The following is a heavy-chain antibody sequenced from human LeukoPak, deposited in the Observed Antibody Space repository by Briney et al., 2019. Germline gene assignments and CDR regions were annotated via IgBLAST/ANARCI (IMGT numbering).Heavy chain of an antibody. D-gene: IGHD3-3*01. CDR3: TKATYKDFLSGRRGAFEF. CDR1: GGPFTGNY. V-gene: IGHV4-34*12. Sequence: SENLSLTCSVSGGPFTGNYWAWVRQSPGKGLEWIGEIIHAGNTNYNPSLKSRLTLSVDKSRRQFSLNLGSVTAADTAVYYCTKATYKDFLSGRRGAFEFWGQGTKVIVSS. J-gene: IGHJ3*01. CDR2: IIHAGNT.